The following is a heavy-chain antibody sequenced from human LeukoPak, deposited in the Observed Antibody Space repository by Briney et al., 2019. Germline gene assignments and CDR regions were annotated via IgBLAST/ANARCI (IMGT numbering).Heavy chain of an antibody. Sequence: SETLSLTCAVYGGSFSGYYWSWIRQPPGKGLEWIGEINHSGSTNYNPSLKSRVTILVDTSKKQFSLKLSSVTAADTAVYYCARDPLYSSSWYSSSNKYYFDYWGQGTLVTVSS. CDR2: INHSGST. V-gene: IGHV4-34*01. CDR3: ARDPLYSSSWYSSSNKYYFDY. J-gene: IGHJ4*02. D-gene: IGHD6-13*01. CDR1: GGSFSGYY.